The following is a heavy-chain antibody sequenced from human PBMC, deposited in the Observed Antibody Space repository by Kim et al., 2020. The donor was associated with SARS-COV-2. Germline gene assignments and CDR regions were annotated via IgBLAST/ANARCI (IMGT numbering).Heavy chain of an antibody. J-gene: IGHJ6*02. D-gene: IGHD6-13*01. CDR3: ARHGIAAARHMDV. Sequence: HPSLNTRVTITVDTSKNQFSLKLSSVTAADTAVYYCARHGIAAARHMDVWGQGTTVTVSS. V-gene: IGHV4-59*08.